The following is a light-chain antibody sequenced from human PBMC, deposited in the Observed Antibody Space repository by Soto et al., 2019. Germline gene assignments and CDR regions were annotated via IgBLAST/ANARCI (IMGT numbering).Light chain of an antibody. Sequence: QSALTQPAPASGSPGQSVTLSCPGNNSVVGGYNYVSWYQHHPGKAPKLMIFDVSNRPSGVSNHFSGSKSGNTASLTISGLQAEFEADYYCSSYTASSTYVFGTGTNVTVL. V-gene: IGLV2-14*03. CDR1: NSVVGGYNY. CDR2: DVS. CDR3: SSYTASSTYV. J-gene: IGLJ1*01.